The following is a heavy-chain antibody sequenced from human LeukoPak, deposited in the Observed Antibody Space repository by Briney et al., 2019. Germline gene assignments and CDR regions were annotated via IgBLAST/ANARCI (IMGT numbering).Heavy chain of an antibody. CDR3: AKAPVTTCRGAFCYPSDY. Sequence: PGGSLRLSCAASGFTFSSYGMHWDRQAPGKGLEWVSAISDTGNTYHADSVKGRFTISRDSSKNTLFLQMNRLRPEDAAVYYCAKAPVTTCRGAFCYPSDYWGLGTLVTVSS. V-gene: IGHV3-23*01. CDR1: GFTFSSYG. J-gene: IGHJ4*02. CDR2: ISDTGNT. D-gene: IGHD2-15*01.